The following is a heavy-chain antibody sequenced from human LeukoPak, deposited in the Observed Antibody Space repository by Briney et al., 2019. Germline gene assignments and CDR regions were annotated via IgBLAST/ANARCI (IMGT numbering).Heavy chain of an antibody. CDR2: INPSGGST. V-gene: IGHV1-46*01. D-gene: IGHD7-27*01. CDR3: ARGPHWDPHFDY. CDR1: GYSFTNYY. J-gene: IGHJ4*02. Sequence: ASVKVSCKASGYSFTNYYMHWVRQAPGQGLEWMGVINPSGGSTSYAQKFQGRVTMTRDTSTSTVYMELSRLRSDDTAVYYCARGPHWDPHFDYWGQGTLVTVSS.